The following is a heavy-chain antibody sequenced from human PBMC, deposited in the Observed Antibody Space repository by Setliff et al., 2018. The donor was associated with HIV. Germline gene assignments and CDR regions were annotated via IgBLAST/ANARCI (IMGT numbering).Heavy chain of an antibody. Sequence: ASVKVSCKTSGYNFENYAINWVRRAPGQGLEWMGWINANSGSPTYAQAFTGRFFFSVDTAAATAYLQINNLKTEDTAVYFCARGLYGDYGGDLNWLDPWGHGTRVTV. D-gene: IGHD4-17*01. CDR3: ARGLYGDYGGDLNWLDP. CDR2: INANSGSP. J-gene: IGHJ5*02. V-gene: IGHV7-4-1*02. CDR1: GYNFENYA.